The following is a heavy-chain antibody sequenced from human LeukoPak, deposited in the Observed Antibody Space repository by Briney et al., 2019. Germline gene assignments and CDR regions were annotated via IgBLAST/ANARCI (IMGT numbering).Heavy chain of an antibody. Sequence: GGSLRLSCAASGFAFSSYSMNWVRQAPGKGLEWVSSISSSSSYIYYADSVKGRFTISRDNAKNSLYLQMNSLRAEDTAVYYCATDIWGSYRYVDNWGRGTLVTVSS. V-gene: IGHV3-21*01. D-gene: IGHD3-16*02. J-gene: IGHJ4*02. CDR2: ISSSSSYI. CDR1: GFAFSSYS. CDR3: ATDIWGSYRYVDN.